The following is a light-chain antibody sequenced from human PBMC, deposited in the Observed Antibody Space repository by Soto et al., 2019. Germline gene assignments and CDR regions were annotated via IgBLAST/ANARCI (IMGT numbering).Light chain of an antibody. V-gene: IGLV7-46*01. CDR1: TGAVTSGHY. Sequence: QAVVTQEPSLTVSPGGTVTLTCGSSTGAVTSGHYPYWFQQKPGQAPRTLIYDTSNKHSWTPARFSGSLLGGKAALTLSGAQPEDEAEYYCLVSSSGTRPVFGGGTKLTVL. CDR3: LVSSSGTRPV. CDR2: DTS. J-gene: IGLJ3*02.